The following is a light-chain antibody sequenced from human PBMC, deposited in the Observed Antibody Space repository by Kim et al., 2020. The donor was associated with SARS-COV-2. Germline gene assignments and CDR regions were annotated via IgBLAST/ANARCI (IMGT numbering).Light chain of an antibody. CDR3: SSYTSSSTWV. CDR2: DVS. Sequence: GQSITMSCTGTSSHVGAYDNVSWYQQHPGKAPTLMIYDVSERPSGVSYRFSGSKSGNTASLTISGLRAEDEAYYYCSSYTSSSTWVFGGGTQLTVL. J-gene: IGLJ3*02. V-gene: IGLV2-14*03. CDR1: SSHVGAYDN.